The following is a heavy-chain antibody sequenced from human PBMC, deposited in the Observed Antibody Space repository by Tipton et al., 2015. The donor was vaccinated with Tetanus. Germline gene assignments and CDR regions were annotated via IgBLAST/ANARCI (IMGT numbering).Heavy chain of an antibody. CDR1: GGSISSADYY. CDR2: IHYSGST. CDR3: AREGAPRAFDS. J-gene: IGHJ3*02. Sequence: TLSITCTVPGGSISSADYYWSCIRQPPGKGLEWIGNIHYSGSTFDNQSLKSRVTITVKTSKNQLHLKSNSVTAADTAVYYCAREGAPRAFDSWGHGTMVAVSS. V-gene: IGHV4-30-4*01.